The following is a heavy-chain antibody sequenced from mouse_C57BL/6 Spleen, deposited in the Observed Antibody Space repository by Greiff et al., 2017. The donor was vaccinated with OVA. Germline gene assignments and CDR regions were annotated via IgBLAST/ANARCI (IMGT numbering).Heavy chain of an antibody. CDR1: GFTFSSYG. Sequence: DVMLVESGGDLVKPGGSLKLSCAASGFTFSSYGMSWVRPTPDKRLEWVATISSGGSYTYYPDSVKGRFTISRDNAKNTLYLQMSSLKSEDTAMYYCARQDYGYFDYWGQGTTLTVSS. D-gene: IGHD1-1*02. CDR3: ARQDYGYFDY. J-gene: IGHJ2*01. CDR2: ISSGGSYT. V-gene: IGHV5-6*02.